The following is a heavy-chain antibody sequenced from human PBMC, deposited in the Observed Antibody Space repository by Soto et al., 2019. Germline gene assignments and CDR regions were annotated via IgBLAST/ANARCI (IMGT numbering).Heavy chain of an antibody. J-gene: IGHJ4*02. Sequence: SETLSLTCTVSGVSISSGGYYWSWIRQHPGKGLEWIGYIYYSGSTYYNPSLKSRVTISVDTSKNQFSLKLSSVTAADTAVYYCASTAHSSGWYSGGFDYWGQGTLVTVSS. V-gene: IGHV4-31*03. CDR2: IYYSGST. CDR3: ASTAHSSGWYSGGFDY. D-gene: IGHD6-19*01. CDR1: GVSISSGGYY.